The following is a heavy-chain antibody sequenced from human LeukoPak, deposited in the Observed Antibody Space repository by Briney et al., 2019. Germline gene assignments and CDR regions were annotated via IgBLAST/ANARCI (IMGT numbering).Heavy chain of an antibody. V-gene: IGHV3-30*03. Sequence: GGSLRLSCAASGFIFSSYGMHWVRQAPGKGLEWVAVAYHDEWPGNSKYYVDSVRGRFTVSRDNSKKTLYLQMSSLRAEDTAVYYCASSTQTGTTGFDYFDYWGQGTLVTVSS. CDR2: AYHDEWPGNSK. CDR3: ASSTQTGTTGFDYFDY. CDR1: GFIFSSYG. D-gene: IGHD1-1*01. J-gene: IGHJ4*02.